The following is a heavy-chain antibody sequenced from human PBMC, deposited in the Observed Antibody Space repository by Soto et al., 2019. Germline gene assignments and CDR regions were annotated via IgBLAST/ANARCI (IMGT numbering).Heavy chain of an antibody. D-gene: IGHD6-19*01. CDR1: GFTFDDYA. CDR2: ISWNSGSI. CDR3: AKSYEGSGWYMEFDY. Sequence: EVQLVESGGGLVQPGRSLRLSCAASGFTFDDYAMHWVRQAPGKGLEWVSGISWNSGSIGYADSVKGRFTISRDNAKNSLYLQMNSLRAEDTALYYCAKSYEGSGWYMEFDYWGQGTLVTVSS. J-gene: IGHJ4*02. V-gene: IGHV3-9*01.